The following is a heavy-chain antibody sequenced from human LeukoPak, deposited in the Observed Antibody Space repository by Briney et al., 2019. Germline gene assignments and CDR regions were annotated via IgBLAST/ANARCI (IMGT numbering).Heavy chain of an antibody. D-gene: IGHD3-22*01. V-gene: IGHV3-30*04. Sequence: GGSLRLSCAASGFTFSSYVMHWVRQAPGKGLEWVAIISYDGSNEYYADSVKGRFTISRDNSKNTLYLQMNSLRAADTAVYYCARGAMGYDSSGYYYFDYWGQGTLVTVSS. CDR2: ISYDGSNE. J-gene: IGHJ4*02. CDR3: ARGAMGYDSSGYYYFDY. CDR1: GFTFSSYV.